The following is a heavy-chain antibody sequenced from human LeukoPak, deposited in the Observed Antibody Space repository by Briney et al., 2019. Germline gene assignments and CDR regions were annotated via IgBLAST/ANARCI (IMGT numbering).Heavy chain of an antibody. D-gene: IGHD3-22*01. Sequence: PSETLSLTCTVSGGSISSYYWSWIRQPPGKGLEWIGYIYYSGSTNYNPSLKSRVTISVDTSKNQFSLKLSSVTAADTAVYYCARRYYCDSSGYFANAFDIWGQGTMVTVSS. J-gene: IGHJ3*02. CDR1: GGSISSYY. CDR2: IYYSGST. CDR3: ARRYYCDSSGYFANAFDI. V-gene: IGHV4-59*08.